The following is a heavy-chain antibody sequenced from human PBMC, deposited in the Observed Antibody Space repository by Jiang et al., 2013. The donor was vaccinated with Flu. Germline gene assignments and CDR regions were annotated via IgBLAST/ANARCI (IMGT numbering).Heavy chain of an antibody. CDR3: ARGHTIMDV. J-gene: IGHJ6*02. CDR1: GGSISSSSYY. CDR2: IYYSGST. Sequence: GLVKPSETLSLTCTVSGGSISSSSYYWGWIRQPPGKGLEWIGSIYYSGSTYYNPSLKSRVTISVDTSKNQFSLKLSSVTATDTAVYYCARGHTIMDVWGQGTTVTVSS. D-gene: IGHD3-10*01. V-gene: IGHV4-39*01.